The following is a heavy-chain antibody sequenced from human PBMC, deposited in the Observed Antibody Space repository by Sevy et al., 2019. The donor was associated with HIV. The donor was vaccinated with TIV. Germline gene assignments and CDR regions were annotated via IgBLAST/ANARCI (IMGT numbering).Heavy chain of an antibody. J-gene: IGHJ4*02. Sequence: GGSLRLSCAVSGFTFSSYWMSWVRQAPGKGLEWVANIKQDGGAQYYVDSVKGRFSISRANAKNSLFLQMNSLRVEDTAVYYCARSTNSAALDYWGQGTPVTVSS. CDR2: IKQDGGAQ. V-gene: IGHV3-7*01. D-gene: IGHD2-2*01. CDR1: GFTFSSYW. CDR3: ARSTNSAALDY.